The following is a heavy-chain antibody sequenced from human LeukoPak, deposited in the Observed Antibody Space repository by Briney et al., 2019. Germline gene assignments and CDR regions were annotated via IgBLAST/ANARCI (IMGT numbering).Heavy chain of an antibody. J-gene: IGHJ6*04. CDR3: AKDIYGPGTYGGMDV. D-gene: IGHD3-10*01. CDR2: ISYDGSNN. V-gene: IGHV3-30*18. Sequence: GRSLRLSCAASGFTFSSYGMHWVRQAPGKGLEWVTLISYDGSNNYYAGSVKGRFTISRDNSKNTLDLQMNSLRAEDTAVYYCAKDIYGPGTYGGMDVRGKGTTVTVSS. CDR1: GFTFSSYG.